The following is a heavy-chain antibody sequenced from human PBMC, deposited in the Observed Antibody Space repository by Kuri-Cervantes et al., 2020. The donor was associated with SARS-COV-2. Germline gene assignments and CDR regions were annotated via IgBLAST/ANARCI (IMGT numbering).Heavy chain of an antibody. CDR3: ARSNEYSSSSGIDY. J-gene: IGHJ4*02. D-gene: IGHD6-6*01. Sequence: ETLSLTCTVSGGSMSTYYWSWIRQPPGKGLEWIGYIYYSGSTNYNPSLKSRVTISVDTSKNQFSLKLSSATAADTAVYYCARSNEYSSSSGIDYWGQGTLVTVSS. V-gene: IGHV4-59*12. CDR1: GGSMSTYY. CDR2: IYYSGST.